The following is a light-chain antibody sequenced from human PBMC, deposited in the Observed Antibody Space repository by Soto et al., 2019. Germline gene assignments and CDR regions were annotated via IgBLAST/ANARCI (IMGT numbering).Light chain of an antibody. CDR3: GTWDGSLSAGV. CDR1: SSNIANNY. J-gene: IGLJ3*02. V-gene: IGLV1-51*01. CDR2: DNN. Sequence: QSVLTQPPSVSAAPGQKVTISCSGSSSNIANNYVSWYQHLPGTAPKLLIYDNNKRPSGIPDRFSGSKSGTSATLGITGLQTGDEADYYCGTWDGSLSAGVFGGGTKVTVL.